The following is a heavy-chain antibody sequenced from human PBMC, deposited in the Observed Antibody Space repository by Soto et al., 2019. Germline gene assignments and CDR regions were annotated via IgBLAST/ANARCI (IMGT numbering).Heavy chain of an antibody. D-gene: IGHD2-15*01. J-gene: IGHJ6*02. V-gene: IGHV5-51*01. CDR3: ATQRAAYHRPPHYLYCMAV. CDR2: IYPGDSGT. CDR1: GYSFTSYW. Sequence: GESLKISCKGSGYSFTSYWMGWVRQMPGKGLGWMGIIYPGDSGTRYGPSFQGQVTISADKSISTAYLQWSSLKASDTAMYYCATQRAAYHRPPHYLYCMAVCVPGTTDPVS.